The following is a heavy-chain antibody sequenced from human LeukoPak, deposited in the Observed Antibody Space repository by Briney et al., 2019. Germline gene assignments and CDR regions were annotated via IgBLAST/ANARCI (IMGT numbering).Heavy chain of an antibody. CDR3: AREALTTIIED. V-gene: IGHV3-53*01. J-gene: IGHJ4*02. CDR2: IHSGGST. D-gene: IGHD3-22*01. Sequence: GGSLRLSCAASGFTVNSNHMYWVRQAPGKGLEWVSVIHSGGSTYYADSVKGRFTISRDNPKNTLYLQMNNLRTEDTAVYYCAREALTTIIEDWGQGTLVTVSS. CDR1: GFTVNSNH.